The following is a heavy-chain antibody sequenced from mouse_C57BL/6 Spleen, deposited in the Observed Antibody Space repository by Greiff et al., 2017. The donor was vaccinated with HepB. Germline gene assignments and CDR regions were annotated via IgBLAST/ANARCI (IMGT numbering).Heavy chain of an antibody. CDR2: INPSTGGT. Sequence: EVQLQQSGPELVKPGASVKISCKASGYSFTGYYMNWVKQSPEKSLEWIGEINPSTGGTTYNQKFKAKATLTVDKSSSTAYMQLKSLTSEDSAVYYCARSFITTVYAMDYWGQGTSVTVSS. J-gene: IGHJ4*01. V-gene: IGHV1-42*01. CDR3: ARSFITTVYAMDY. D-gene: IGHD1-1*01. CDR1: GYSFTGYY.